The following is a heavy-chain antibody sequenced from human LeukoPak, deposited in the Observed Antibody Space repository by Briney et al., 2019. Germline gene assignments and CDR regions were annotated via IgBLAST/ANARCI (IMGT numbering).Heavy chain of an antibody. CDR1: GYTFTGYY. V-gene: IGHV1-2*02. Sequence: GASVKVSCKASGYTFTGYYMHWVRQAPGQGLEWMGWINPNSGGTNYARKFQGRVTMTRDTSISTAYMELSRLRSDDTAVYYCARAYVWGSYRYYLDYWGQGTLVTVSS. D-gene: IGHD3-16*02. CDR2: INPNSGGT. J-gene: IGHJ4*02. CDR3: ARAYVWGSYRYYLDY.